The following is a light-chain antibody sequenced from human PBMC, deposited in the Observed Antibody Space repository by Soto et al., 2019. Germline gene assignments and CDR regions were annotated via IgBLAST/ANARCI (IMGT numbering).Light chain of an antibody. V-gene: IGKV3-20*01. Sequence: DIVMTQSPSTLSVSPGERVTLSCRASQDIRSSLAWYQQKPGQAPRLLIYGASSRATGIPDRFSGSGSGTDFTLTISRLEPEDFAVYYCQQYGSSPTWTFGQGTKVDIK. CDR1: QDIRSS. CDR2: GAS. J-gene: IGKJ1*01. CDR3: QQYGSSPTWT.